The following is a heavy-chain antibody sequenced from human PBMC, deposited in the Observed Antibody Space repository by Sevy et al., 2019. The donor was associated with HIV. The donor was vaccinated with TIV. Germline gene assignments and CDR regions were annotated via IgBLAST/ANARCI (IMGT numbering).Heavy chain of an antibody. D-gene: IGHD3-22*01. CDR3: ALTNSADYYDSGALHL. CDR2: ISYNSNFI. V-gene: IGHV3-21*06. CDR1: GFSFSHYS. J-gene: IGHJ3*01. Sequence: GGSLRLSCTVTGFTFSGFSFSHYSMNWVRQAPGRGLEWDSSISYNSNFILYADPVKGRFTISRDDAKNSLFLLMDRLRADDTAMYYCALTNSADYYDSGALHLWGRGTMVTVSS.